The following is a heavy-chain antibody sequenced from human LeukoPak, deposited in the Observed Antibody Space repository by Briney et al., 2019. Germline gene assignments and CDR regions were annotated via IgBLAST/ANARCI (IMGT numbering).Heavy chain of an antibody. J-gene: IGHJ4*02. V-gene: IGHV1-69*06. Sequence: ASVKVSCKASGGTFSSYAISWVRQAPGQGLEWMGGIIPIFGTANYAQKFQGRVTITADKSTSTAYMELSSLRSEDTAVYYCAREHYGDYGGNFDYWGQGTLVTVSS. CDR2: IIPIFGTA. D-gene: IGHD4-17*01. CDR1: GGTFSSYA. CDR3: AREHYGDYGGNFDY.